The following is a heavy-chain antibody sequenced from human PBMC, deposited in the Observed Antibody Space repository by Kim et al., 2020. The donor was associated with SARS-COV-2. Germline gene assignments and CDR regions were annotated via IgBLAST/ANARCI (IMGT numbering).Heavy chain of an antibody. CDR1: GVTFSDAW. CDR3: ATDCASSTSYYDAFAM. J-gene: IGHJ3*02. CDR2: IKRITDGGTT. V-gene: IGHV3-15*01. Sequence: GGSLRLSCTASGVTFSDAWMTWVRQAPGKGLEWVGRIKRITDGGTTEYAAPVKGRFTISRDDSKNTLCLQMNSLKTEDTAVYYCATDCASSTSYYDAFAMWRQGPMVSVSS. D-gene: IGHD2-2*01.